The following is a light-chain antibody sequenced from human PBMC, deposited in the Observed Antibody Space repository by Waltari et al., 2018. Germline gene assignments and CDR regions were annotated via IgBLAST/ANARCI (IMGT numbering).Light chain of an antibody. J-gene: IGLJ3*02. CDR3: QSYDSTLSGWV. CDR1: SSHIGANSD. Sequence: QSVLTQPPSVSGAPGPRVTISCTGISSHIGANSDVNLYQQLPGTAPKVLIYGNNNRPSGVPDRFSGSKSGTSASLAITGLRAEDEADYYCQSYDSTLSGWVFGGGSKVTVL. V-gene: IGLV1-40*01. CDR2: GNN.